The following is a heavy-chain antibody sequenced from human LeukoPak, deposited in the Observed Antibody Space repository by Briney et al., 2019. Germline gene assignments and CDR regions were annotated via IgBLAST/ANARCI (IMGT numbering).Heavy chain of an antibody. CDR3: ARGGYYYDSSGYYAFHI. CDR1: GYTFTDYY. Sequence: ASVKVSCKASGYTFTDYYLHWVRQAPGQGLEWMGWINPNSGGTNYAQKFQGRVTITRNTSISTAYMELSSPRSEDTAVYYCARGGYYYDSSGYYAFHIWGQGTMVTVSS. J-gene: IGHJ3*02. CDR2: INPNSGGT. V-gene: IGHV1-2*02. D-gene: IGHD3-22*01.